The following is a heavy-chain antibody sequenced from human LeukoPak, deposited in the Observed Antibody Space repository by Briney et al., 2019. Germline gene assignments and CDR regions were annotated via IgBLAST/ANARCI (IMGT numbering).Heavy chain of an antibody. Sequence: GGSLRLSCATSGLTFSNAWMSWVRQAPGKGLEWVGRIKSKTDGETTDYAAPVKGRFTILRDDSKNTLYLQMNRLKTEDTAVYYCITDPGEWEPIWGQGTMVTVSS. D-gene: IGHD1-26*01. CDR3: ITDPGEWEPI. J-gene: IGHJ3*02. V-gene: IGHV3-15*01. CDR1: GLTFSNAW. CDR2: IKSKTDGETT.